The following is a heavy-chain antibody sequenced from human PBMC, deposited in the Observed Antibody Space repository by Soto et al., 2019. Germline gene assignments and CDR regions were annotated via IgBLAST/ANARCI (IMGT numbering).Heavy chain of an antibody. D-gene: IGHD1-7*01. CDR1: GFTFSAYA. CDR2: ISGSGGST. CDR3: AKDGSTPRLFYNGLDV. V-gene: IGHV3-23*01. J-gene: IGHJ6*02. Sequence: GGSLRLSWAAFGFTFSAYARSWVRQAPGKGLEWVSVISGSGGSTYYADSVKGRFTISRDNSENTLYLQMNSLRVEDTAVYYCAKDGSTPRLFYNGLDVWGQGTTVTVSS.